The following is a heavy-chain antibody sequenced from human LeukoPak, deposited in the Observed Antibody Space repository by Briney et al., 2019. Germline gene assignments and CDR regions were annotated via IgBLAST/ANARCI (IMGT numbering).Heavy chain of an antibody. J-gene: IGHJ4*02. D-gene: IGHD2-15*01. V-gene: IGHV1-2*02. CDR3: ARGGVVVVVAGTGPYYFDH. CDR2: INPNDGDT. CDR1: GYTFTDYY. Sequence: ASVKVSCKASGYTFTDYYMHWVRQAPGQGFEWMGWINPNDGDTNYAQKFQGRVTMTRDTSISTAHMELRSLRSDDTAVYFCARGGVVVVVAGTGPYYFDHWGQGTLVTVSS.